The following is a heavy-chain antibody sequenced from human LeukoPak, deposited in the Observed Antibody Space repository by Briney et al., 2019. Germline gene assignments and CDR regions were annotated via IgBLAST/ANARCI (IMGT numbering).Heavy chain of an antibody. CDR1: GFRFSSYE. V-gene: IGHV3-74*01. CDR3: ARDRGGRGWFDP. CDR2: INGDGSST. J-gene: IGHJ5*02. D-gene: IGHD2-15*01. Sequence: PGGSLRLSCSAPGFRFSSYEMNWVRQAPGKGLVWVSRINGDGSSTSYADSVKGRFTISRDNVKNSLYLQMNSLRAEDTAVYYCARDRGGRGWFDPWGQGTLVTVSS.